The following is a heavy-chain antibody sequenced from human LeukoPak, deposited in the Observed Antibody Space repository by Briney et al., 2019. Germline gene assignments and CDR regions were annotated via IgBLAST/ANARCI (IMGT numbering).Heavy chain of an antibody. CDR2: ISYDGSNK. V-gene: IGHV3-30-3*01. D-gene: IGHD5-12*01. CDR1: GFTFSSHA. Sequence: GRSLRLSCAASGFTFSSHAMHWVRQAPGKGLEWVAVISYDGSNKYYADSVKGRFTISRDNSKNTLYLQMNSLGAEDTAVYYCARAAGGYSTSRFDYWGQGTLVTVSS. CDR3: ARAAGGYSTSRFDY. J-gene: IGHJ4*02.